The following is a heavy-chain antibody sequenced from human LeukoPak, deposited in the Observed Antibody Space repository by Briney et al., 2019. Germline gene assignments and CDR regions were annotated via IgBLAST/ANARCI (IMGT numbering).Heavy chain of an antibody. Sequence: GGSLRLSCAASGFTFSSYWMSWVRQAPGKGLEWVANIKQDGSEKYYVDSVKGRFTISRDNAKNSLYLQMNSLRAEDTAVYYCARSSGSYDILTGYALGYWGQGTLVTVSS. J-gene: IGHJ4*02. V-gene: IGHV3-7*01. CDR1: GFTFSSYW. CDR3: ARSSGSYDILTGYALGY. CDR2: IKQDGSEK. D-gene: IGHD3-9*01.